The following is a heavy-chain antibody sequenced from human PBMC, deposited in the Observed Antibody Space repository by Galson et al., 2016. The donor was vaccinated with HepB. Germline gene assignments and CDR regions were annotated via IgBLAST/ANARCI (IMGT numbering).Heavy chain of an antibody. D-gene: IGHD1-26*01. CDR3: ARHSGVSSVTYQGIDY. V-gene: IGHV4-39*01. J-gene: IGHJ4*02. Sequence: ETLSLTCTVSGGSVSRSAYYWGWIRQPPGKGLEWIGSIHYSGSTSYYASLKSRVTISVDTSKNQFSLNLRSVTAADTAVYYCARHSGVSSVTYQGIDYWGQGTLVTVSS. CDR1: GGSVSRSAYY. CDR2: IHYSGST.